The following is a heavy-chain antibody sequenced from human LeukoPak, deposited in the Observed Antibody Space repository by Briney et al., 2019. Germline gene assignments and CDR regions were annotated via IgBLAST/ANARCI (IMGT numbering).Heavy chain of an antibody. CDR2: FDPEDGEI. CDR1: EYTLTELS. CDR3: AADRGDYSGSYWTAFDI. Sequence: GASVKVSCKVSEYTLTELSMHWVRQAPGKGLEWLGSFDPEDGEIIYAQKFQGRVTMSDDTSTDTAYMELGSLRSDDTAVYYCAADRGDYSGSYWTAFDIWAQGTMVTVSS. D-gene: IGHD1-26*01. V-gene: IGHV1-24*01. J-gene: IGHJ3*02.